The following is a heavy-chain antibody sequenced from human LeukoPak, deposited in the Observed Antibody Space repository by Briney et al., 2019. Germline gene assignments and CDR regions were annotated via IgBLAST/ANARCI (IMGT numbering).Heavy chain of an antibody. J-gene: IGHJ4*02. CDR3: ARSPERWLQLLIDY. CDR2: IYHSGST. CDR1: GYSISSGYY. Sequence: PSETLSLTGAVPGYSISSGYYWGWIRQPPGKGLEWIGSIYHSGSTYYNQSLKSRVTISVYTSKNQFSLKLSPVTAADTAVYYCARSPERWLQLLIDYWGQGTLVTVSS. V-gene: IGHV4-38-2*01. D-gene: IGHD5-24*01.